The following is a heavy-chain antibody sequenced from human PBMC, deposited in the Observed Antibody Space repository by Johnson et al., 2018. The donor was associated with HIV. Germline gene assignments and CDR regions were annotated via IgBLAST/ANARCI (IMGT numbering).Heavy chain of an antibody. CDR2: ISSNGGST. CDR3: ARGGWAVLDAFDI. D-gene: IGHD2-15*01. V-gene: IGHV3-64*01. CDR1: GFTFSSYG. J-gene: IGHJ3*02. Sequence: VQLVESGGGLVQPGGSLRLSCAASGFTFSSYGMHWVRQAPGKGLEYVSAISSNGGSTYYANSVKGRFTISRDNSKNTLYLQMGSLRAEDMAVYYCARGGWAVLDAFDIWGQGTMVTVSS.